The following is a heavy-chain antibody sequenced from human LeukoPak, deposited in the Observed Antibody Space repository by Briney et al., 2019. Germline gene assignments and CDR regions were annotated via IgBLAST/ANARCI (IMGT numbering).Heavy chain of an antibody. D-gene: IGHD3-3*01. CDR2: IYYSGST. V-gene: IGHV4-39*07. CDR3: AREGYDFWTRNWFDP. Sequence: SETLSLTCTVSGGSISSSSYYWGWIRQPPGKGLEWIGSIYYSGSTNYNPSLKSRVTISVDTSKNQFSLKLSSVTAADTAVYYCAREGYDFWTRNWFDPWGQGTLVTVSS. CDR1: GGSISSSSYY. J-gene: IGHJ5*02.